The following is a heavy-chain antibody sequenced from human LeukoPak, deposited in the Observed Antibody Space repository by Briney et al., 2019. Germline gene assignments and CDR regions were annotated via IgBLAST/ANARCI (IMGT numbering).Heavy chain of an antibody. CDR3: ARKRSRRYCSGGSCYRDAFDI. J-gene: IGHJ3*02. CDR1: GGSFSGYY. D-gene: IGHD2-15*01. Sequence: PSETLSLTCAVYGGSFSGYYWSWIRQPPGKGLEWIGEINHSGSTNYNPSLKSRVTISVDTSKNQFSLKLSSVTAADTAVYYCARKRSRRYCSGGSCYRDAFDIWGQGTMVTVSS. CDR2: INHSGST. V-gene: IGHV4-34*01.